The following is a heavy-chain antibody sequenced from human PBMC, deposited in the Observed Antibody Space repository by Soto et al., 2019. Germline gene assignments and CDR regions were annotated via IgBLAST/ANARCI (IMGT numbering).Heavy chain of an antibody. D-gene: IGHD6-13*01. CDR2: LYDSGRT. Sequence: QVQLQESGPGLVKPSQTLSLTCTVSGGSVSSGGYYWGWIRQHPGTGLEWIGCLYDSGRTYYNTSLKNRVTRSVDTSKNQFSLKLSSVTAADTALYYCARDHHTNIPPYSSSWYYFDYWGQGTLVTVSS. CDR1: GGSVSSGGYY. CDR3: ARDHHTNIPPYSSSWYYFDY. J-gene: IGHJ4*02. V-gene: IGHV4-31*03.